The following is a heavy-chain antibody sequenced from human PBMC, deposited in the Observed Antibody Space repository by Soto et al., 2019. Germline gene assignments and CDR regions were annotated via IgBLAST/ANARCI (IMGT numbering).Heavy chain of an antibody. CDR1: GYTFTDYY. J-gene: IGHJ4*02. Sequence: ASVKVSCKASGYTFTDYYMHWVRQAPGQGLEWMGWINPNSGGTNYAQKFQGRVTMTRDTSINTAYMELSSLRSDDTAVYYCARDPQYSNSSDYWGQGALVTVSS. V-gene: IGHV1-2*02. D-gene: IGHD6-6*01. CDR2: INPNSGGT. CDR3: ARDPQYSNSSDY.